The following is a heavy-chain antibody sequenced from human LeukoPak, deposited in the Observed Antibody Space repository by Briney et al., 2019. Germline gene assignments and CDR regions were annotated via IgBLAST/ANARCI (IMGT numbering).Heavy chain of an antibody. D-gene: IGHD6-19*01. Sequence: PGGSLRLSCAASGFTFSSYGMHWVRQAPGKGLEWVAVISYDGSNKYYADSVKGRFTISRDNSKNTLYLQMNSLRAEDTAVYYCAKDSGVYSSGWRGDDYWGQGTLVTVSS. CDR2: ISYDGSNK. CDR3: AKDSGVYSSGWRGDDY. CDR1: GFTFSSYG. V-gene: IGHV3-30*18. J-gene: IGHJ4*02.